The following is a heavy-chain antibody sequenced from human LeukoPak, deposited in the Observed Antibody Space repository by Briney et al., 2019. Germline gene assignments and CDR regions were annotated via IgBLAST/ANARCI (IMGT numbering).Heavy chain of an antibody. D-gene: IGHD4-23*01. V-gene: IGHV3-53*01. CDR1: GFTVSSNY. Sequence: PGRSLRLSCAASGFTVSSNYMNWVRQAPGKGQEWLSVIYSGGSIYYADSVKGRFTISRDNSKNTLILQMNSLRAEDTAGYYCARGDDYGGAWYYFDYWGQGTLVTVSS. CDR2: IYSGGSI. J-gene: IGHJ4*02. CDR3: ARGDDYGGAWYYFDY.